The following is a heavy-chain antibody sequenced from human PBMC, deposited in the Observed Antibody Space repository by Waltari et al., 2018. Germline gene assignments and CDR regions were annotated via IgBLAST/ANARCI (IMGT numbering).Heavy chain of an antibody. CDR3: ARLRRSNWSFEV. CDR1: GGSFTGYY. CDR2: INHSGDT. V-gene: IGHV4-34*01. Sequence: QVQLQQWGAGLLEPSETLSVTCAVSGGSFTGYYWTWIRQSPGMGLEWIGEINHSGDTDYNPSLKIRVIISVDTPKRQFSLRLSSVTAADTAVYYCARLRRSNWSFEVWGQGTLVTVSS. D-gene: IGHD6-13*01. J-gene: IGHJ4*02.